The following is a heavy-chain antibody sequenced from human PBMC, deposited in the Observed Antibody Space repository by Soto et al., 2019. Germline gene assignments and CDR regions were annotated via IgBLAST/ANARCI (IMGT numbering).Heavy chain of an antibody. CDR3: AREGYIVVVVAATDY. CDR1: GYTFTSYY. CDR2: INPSGGST. Sequence: ASVKVSCKASGYTFTSYYMHWVRQAPGQGLEWMGIINPSGGSTSYAQKFQGRVTMTRDTSTSTVYMELSSLRSEDTAVYYCAREGYIVVVVAATDYWGQGTLVTVSS. J-gene: IGHJ4*02. V-gene: IGHV1-46*01. D-gene: IGHD2-15*01.